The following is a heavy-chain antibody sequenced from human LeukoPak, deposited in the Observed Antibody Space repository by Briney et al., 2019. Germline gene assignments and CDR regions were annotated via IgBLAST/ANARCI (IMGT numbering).Heavy chain of an antibody. CDR2: IVPIFGTP. V-gene: IGHV1-69*05. Sequence: GASVKVSCKASRDTFRNYAINWVRQAPGQGLEWMGGIVPIFGTPNYAQKLQGRVAITTDDSASTAYMELSSLRSEDTATYCCARGSRSSGLLYYFDLWGQGTLVTVSS. J-gene: IGHJ4*02. CDR3: ARGSRSSGLLYYFDL. D-gene: IGHD3-10*01. CDR1: RDTFRNYA.